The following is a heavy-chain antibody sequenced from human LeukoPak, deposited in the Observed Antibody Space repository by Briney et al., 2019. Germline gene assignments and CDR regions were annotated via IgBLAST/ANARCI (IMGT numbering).Heavy chain of an antibody. J-gene: IGHJ5*02. V-gene: IGHV4-59*12. CDR3: ASGTIFGVIAPSSFHR. D-gene: IGHD3-3*01. CDR1: DGSISSFY. Sequence: SETLSLTCTVSDGSISSFYWTWIRQSPGKGLEWVGYIFDGGNTNYNPSLKSRVTMSMDTSKSQFSLKLTSVTAADTAVYYCASGTIFGVIAPSSFHRWGRGALVTVSS. CDR2: IFDGGNT.